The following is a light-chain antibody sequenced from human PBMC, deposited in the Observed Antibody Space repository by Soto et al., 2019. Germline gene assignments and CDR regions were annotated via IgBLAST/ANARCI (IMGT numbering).Light chain of an antibody. V-gene: IGLV2-14*01. CDR1: SSDVGGKKY. J-gene: IGLJ1*01. CDR2: KVT. CDR3: ASSTSDSLYV. Sequence: QSVLTQPASVSGSPGQSVTISCTVTSSDVGGKKYVSWYPHYPDNVPKLLINKVTNRPSGVSYRFSGSKSGNTASLTISAILAEDEADYFCASSTSDSLYVFGTGTKVTVL.